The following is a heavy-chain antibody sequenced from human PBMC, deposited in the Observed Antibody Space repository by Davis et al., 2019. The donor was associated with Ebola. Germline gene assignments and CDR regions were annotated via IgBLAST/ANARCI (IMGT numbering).Heavy chain of an antibody. CDR2: INHSGST. D-gene: IGHD6-13*01. CDR1: GGSISSSNW. J-gene: IGHJ4*02. Sequence: SETLSLTCAVSGGSISSSNWWSWVRQPPGKGLEWIGEINHSGSTNYNPSLKSRVTISVDTSKNQFSLQLNSVTAADTAVYFCARGDFGGKQLVYWGQGTLVTVSS. CDR3: ARGDFGGKQLVY. V-gene: IGHV4-4*02.